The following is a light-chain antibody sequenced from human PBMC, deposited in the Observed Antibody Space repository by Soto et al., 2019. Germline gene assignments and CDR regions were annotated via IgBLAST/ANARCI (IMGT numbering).Light chain of an antibody. Sequence: IVMTQAQLSLPVTPGEPASISCRSSQSLLDSDDGKTYLDWYLQKPGQSPQLLIYMLSSRASGVSDRFSGSGSGTDFTLKISRVEAEDVGVYYCMQRINFPWSFGPGTKVEIK. J-gene: IGKJ3*01. CDR2: MLS. CDR1: QSLLDSDDGKTY. CDR3: MQRINFPWS. V-gene: IGKV2-40*01.